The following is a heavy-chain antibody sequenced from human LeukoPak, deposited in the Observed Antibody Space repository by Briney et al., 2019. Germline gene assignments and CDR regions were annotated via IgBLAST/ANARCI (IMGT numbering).Heavy chain of an antibody. CDR3: ARDAPPVV. J-gene: IGHJ4*02. CDR1: GFTVSSNY. CDR2: IYSGGTT. Sequence: TGGSPRLSCAASGFTVSSNYMSWVRQAPGKGLEWVSIIYSGGTTYYADSVKGRFTISRDNSKNTLYLQMNSLRAEDTAVYYCARDAPPVVWGQGALVTVSS. V-gene: IGHV3-66*01. D-gene: IGHD3-16*02.